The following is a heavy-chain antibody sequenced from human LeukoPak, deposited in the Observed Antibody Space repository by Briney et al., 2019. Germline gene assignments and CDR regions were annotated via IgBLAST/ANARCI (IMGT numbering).Heavy chain of an antibody. CDR2: IYPGDSDT. J-gene: IGHJ3*02. Sequence: GESLKISCKGSGYSFTNYWIAWVRQMPGKGLEWMGIIYPGDSDTRYSPSFQGQVTISADKSISTAYLQWSSLRASDTATYYCSRQGYYDISDDAFDIWGQGTMVTVSS. CDR3: SRQGYYDISDDAFDI. V-gene: IGHV5-51*01. D-gene: IGHD3-22*01. CDR1: GYSFTNYW.